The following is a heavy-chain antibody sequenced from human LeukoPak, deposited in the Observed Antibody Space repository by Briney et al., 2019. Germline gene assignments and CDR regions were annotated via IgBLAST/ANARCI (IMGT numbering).Heavy chain of an antibody. V-gene: IGHV4-34*01. J-gene: IGHJ4*02. CDR2: INHSGST. D-gene: IGHD2-21*02. CDR3: ARISPYCGGDCYSTIFDY. CDR1: GGSFSGYY. Sequence: PSETLSLTCAVYGGSFSGYYWSWIRQPPGKGLEWIGEINHSGSTNYNPSLKSRVTISVDTSKNQFSLKLSSVTAADTVVYYCARISPYCGGDCYSTIFDYWGQGTLVTVSS.